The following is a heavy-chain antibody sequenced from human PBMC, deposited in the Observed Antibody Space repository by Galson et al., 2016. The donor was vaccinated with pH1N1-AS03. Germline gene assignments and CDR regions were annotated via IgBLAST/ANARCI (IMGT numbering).Heavy chain of an antibody. Sequence: SVKVSCKASGYTFTTYDINWVRQAPGQGLEWMGWMNPDSGNTGYAPSFQGRVTITRDTSISTAHMELSSLGSEDTTVYYCARGVVDCSGPACSGTLRFDPWGQGTLVTVSS. J-gene: IGHJ5*02. CDR3: ARGVVDCSGPACSGTLRFDP. CDR1: GYTFTTYD. D-gene: IGHD2-15*01. CDR2: MNPDSGNT. V-gene: IGHV1-8*03.